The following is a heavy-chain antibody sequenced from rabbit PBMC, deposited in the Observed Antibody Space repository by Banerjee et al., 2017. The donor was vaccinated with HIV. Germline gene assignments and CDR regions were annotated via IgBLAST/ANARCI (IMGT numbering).Heavy chain of an antibody. Sequence: QEQLVESGGGLVRPEGSLKLSCTASGFSFSNKAVMCWVRQAPGKGLQWIACINAVTGKAVYATWAKGRFTFSKTSSTTVTLQMTSLTAADTATYFCARAPDSGYWAVAFNLWGPGTLVTVS. CDR2: INAVTGKA. CDR1: GFSFSNKAV. J-gene: IGHJ4*01. D-gene: IGHD1-1*01. CDR3: ARAPDSGYWAVAFNL. V-gene: IGHV1S45*01.